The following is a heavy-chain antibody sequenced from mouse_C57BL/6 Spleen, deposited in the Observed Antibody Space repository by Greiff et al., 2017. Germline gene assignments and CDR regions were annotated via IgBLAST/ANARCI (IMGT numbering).Heavy chain of an antibody. CDR2: IHPNSGST. Sequence: QVQLQQSGAELVKPGASVKLSCKASGYTFTSYWMHWVKQRPGQGLEWIGMIHPNSGSTNYNEKFKSKATLTVDKSSSTAYMQLSSLTSEDSAVYYCAIYDYDVSCVAYWGQGTLVTVSA. J-gene: IGHJ3*01. CDR3: AIYDYDVSCVAY. D-gene: IGHD2-4*01. V-gene: IGHV1-64*01. CDR1: GYTFTSYW.